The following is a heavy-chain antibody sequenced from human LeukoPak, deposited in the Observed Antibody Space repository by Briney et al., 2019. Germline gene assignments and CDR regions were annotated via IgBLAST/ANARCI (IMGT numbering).Heavy chain of an antibody. Sequence: SETLSFTCTVSGGSISSSSYYWGWIRQPPGKGLEWIGSIYYSGSTYYNPSLKSRVTISVDTSKNQFSLKLSSVTAADTAVYYCARGYCSSTSCYAAPSPNWFDPWGQGTLVTVSS. J-gene: IGHJ5*02. D-gene: IGHD2-2*01. V-gene: IGHV4-39*01. CDR1: GGSISSSSYY. CDR3: ARGYCSSTSCYAAPSPNWFDP. CDR2: IYYSGST.